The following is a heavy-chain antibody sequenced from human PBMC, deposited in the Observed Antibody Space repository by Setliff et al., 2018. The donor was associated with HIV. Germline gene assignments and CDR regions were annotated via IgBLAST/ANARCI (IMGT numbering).Heavy chain of an antibody. J-gene: IGHJ4*02. D-gene: IGHD6-13*01. V-gene: IGHV4-39*07. Sequence: SETLSLTCIVSGGSISSSSYYWGWIRQPPGKGLEWIGTVYYSGSTYYSPSLKSRVTISVDTSENQFSLKLSSVTAADTAVYYRARDGYSSSWYVISGSFDYWGQGILVTVSS. CDR3: ARDGYSSSWYVISGSFDY. CDR1: GGSISSSSYY. CDR2: VYYSGST.